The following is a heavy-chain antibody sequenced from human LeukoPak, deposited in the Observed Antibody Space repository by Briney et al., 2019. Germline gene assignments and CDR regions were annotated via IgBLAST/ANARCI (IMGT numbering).Heavy chain of an antibody. V-gene: IGHV3-48*03. D-gene: IGHD6-6*01. CDR2: ISSSGSTI. Sequence: GGSLRLSCAASGFTFSSYFIHWVRQAPGKGLEWVSYISSSGSTIYYADSVKGRFTISRDNAKNSLYLQMNSLRAEDTAVYYCARVKYSRVVGAFDYWGQGTLVTVSS. J-gene: IGHJ4*02. CDR3: ARVKYSRVVGAFDY. CDR1: GFTFSSYF.